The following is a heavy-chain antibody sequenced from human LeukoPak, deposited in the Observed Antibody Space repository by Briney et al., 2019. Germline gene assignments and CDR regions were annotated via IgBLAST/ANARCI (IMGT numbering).Heavy chain of an antibody. Sequence: GASVKVSCKASGGTFSSYAISWVRQAPGQGLEWMGGIIPIFGTANYAQKFQGRVTITTDESTSTAYMELSSLRSEDTAVYYCARPEWGYSNYGEAFDIWGQGTMVTVSS. CDR2: IIPIFGTA. V-gene: IGHV1-69*05. CDR1: GGTFSSYA. J-gene: IGHJ3*02. CDR3: ARPEWGYSNYGEAFDI. D-gene: IGHD4-11*01.